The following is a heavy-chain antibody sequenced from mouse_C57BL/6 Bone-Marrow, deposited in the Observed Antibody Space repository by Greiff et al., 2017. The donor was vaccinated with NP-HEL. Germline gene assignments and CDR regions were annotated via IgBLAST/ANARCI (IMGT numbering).Heavy chain of an antibody. J-gene: IGHJ2*01. CDR1: GYTFTSYW. CDR2: IDPSDSET. Sequence: QVQLQQPGAELVRPGSSVKLSCKASGYTFTSYWMHWVKQRPIQGLEWIGNIDPSDSETHYNQKFKDKATLTVDKSSSTAYMQLSSMTSEDSAVYYCARIDYGNSLYFDYWGQGTTLTVSS. V-gene: IGHV1-52*01. D-gene: IGHD2-1*01. CDR3: ARIDYGNSLYFDY.